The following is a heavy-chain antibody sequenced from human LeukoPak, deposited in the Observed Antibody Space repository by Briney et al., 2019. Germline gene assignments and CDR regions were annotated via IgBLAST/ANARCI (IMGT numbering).Heavy chain of an antibody. V-gene: IGHV3-33*06. D-gene: IGHD7-27*01. CDR3: AKGKGQNWDPFDY. J-gene: IGHJ4*02. Sequence: GGSLRLSCTASGFTFSSYGMHWVRQAPGKGLEWVAVIWHDGGNKYYADSVEGRFTISRDNSKNTLYLQMNSLRADDTAVYYCAKGKGQNWDPFDYWGQGTLVTVSS. CDR1: GFTFSSYG. CDR2: IWHDGGNK.